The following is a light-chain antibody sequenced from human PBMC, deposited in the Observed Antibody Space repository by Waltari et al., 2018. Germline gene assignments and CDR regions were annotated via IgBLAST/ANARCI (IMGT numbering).Light chain of an antibody. Sequence: EIVLTQSPATLSLSPGERATLSCRASQSVISYLAWYQQKPGQPPTLLNYDASNRATGIPARFSGSGSGTDFTLTISSLEPEDFAVYYCQQRSNWPLTFGGGTKVDIK. CDR2: DAS. J-gene: IGKJ4*01. CDR3: QQRSNWPLT. V-gene: IGKV3-11*01. CDR1: QSVISY.